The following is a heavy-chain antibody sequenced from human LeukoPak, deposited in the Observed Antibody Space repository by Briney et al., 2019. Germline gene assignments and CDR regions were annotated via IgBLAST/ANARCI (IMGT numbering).Heavy chain of an antibody. J-gene: IGHJ2*01. CDR3: ATFSITMIAFDL. V-gene: IGHV1-24*01. D-gene: IGHD3-22*01. CDR1: GYTLTELS. CDR2: FDPEDGET. Sequence: ASVKVSCKVSGYTLTELSMHRVRQAPGKGLEWVGGFDPEDGETIYAQKFQGRVTMTEDTSTDTAYMELSSLRSEDTAVYYCATFSITMIAFDLWGRGTLVTVSS.